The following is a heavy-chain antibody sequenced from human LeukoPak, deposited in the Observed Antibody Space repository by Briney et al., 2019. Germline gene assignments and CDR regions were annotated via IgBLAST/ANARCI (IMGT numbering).Heavy chain of an antibody. V-gene: IGHV3-30-3*01. D-gene: IGHD3-10*01. CDR1: ESTFRNFA. J-gene: IGHJ4*02. Sequence: GGSLRLSCAASESTFRNFAMHWVRQTPDKGLEWVALISFDGVTTYYADSVRGRFTISRDNSKNTLFLQMKALRDEDTATYYCAKRGPIYSSTPGNYFDYWGQGTLVTVSS. CDR2: ISFDGVTT. CDR3: AKRGPIYSSTPGNYFDY.